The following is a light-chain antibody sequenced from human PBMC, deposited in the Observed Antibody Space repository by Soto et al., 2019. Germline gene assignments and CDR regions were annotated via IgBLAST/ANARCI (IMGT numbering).Light chain of an antibody. V-gene: IGKV3D-20*02. J-gene: IGKJ4*01. CDR1: QSVSSSY. Sequence: EIVLTQSPGTLSLSPGEGATLSCRASQSVSSSYLAWYQQKPGQAPRLLIYGASTRATGIPARFSGSGSGTEFTLTISSLEPEDFAVYYCQQRSNWPGLTFGGGTKVDI. CDR3: QQRSNWPGLT. CDR2: GAS.